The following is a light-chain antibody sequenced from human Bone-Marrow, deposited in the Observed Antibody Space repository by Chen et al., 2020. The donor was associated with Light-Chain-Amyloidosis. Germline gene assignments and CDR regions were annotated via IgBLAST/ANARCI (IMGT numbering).Light chain of an antibody. CDR3: QSYQGSSQGV. V-gene: IGLV6-57*01. Sequence: NFMLTQPHSVSESPGKTVIISCTRSSGSIATNYVQWYQQRPGSSPTTVIYEDDQRPSGVTDRFSGSIDRSSHTATLTISGLKTEDEAYCDCQSYQGSSQGVFGGGTKLTVL. CDR1: SGSIATNY. J-gene: IGLJ2*01. CDR2: EDD.